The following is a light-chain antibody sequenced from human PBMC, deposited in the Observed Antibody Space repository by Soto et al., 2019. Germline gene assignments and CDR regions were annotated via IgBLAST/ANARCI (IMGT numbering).Light chain of an antibody. J-gene: IGLJ3*02. CDR3: QSYDSSLSGSV. CDR1: SSNIGATYH. V-gene: IGLV1-40*01. Sequence: SVLTQPPSVSGAPGQRVTISCTGSSSNIGATYHVHWYQQLPGTAPKLLIYGNSNRPSGVPDRFSGSKSGTSASLAITGLQAEDEADYYCQSYDSSLSGSVFGGGTKVTVL. CDR2: GNS.